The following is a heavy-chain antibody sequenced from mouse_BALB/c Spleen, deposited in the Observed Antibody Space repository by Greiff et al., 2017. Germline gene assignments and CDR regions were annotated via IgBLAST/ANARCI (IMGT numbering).Heavy chain of an antibody. V-gene: IGHV5-12-1*01. CDR1: GFAFSSYD. J-gene: IGHJ4*01. CDR2: ISSGGGST. Sequence: EVHLVESGGGLVKPGGSLKLSCAASGFAFSSYDMSWVRQTPEKRLEWVAYISSGGGSTYYPDTVKGRFTISRDNAKNTLYQQMSSLKSEDTAMYYCARQGSRYDARAMDYWGQGTSVTVSS. CDR3: ARQGSRYDARAMDY. D-gene: IGHD2-14*01.